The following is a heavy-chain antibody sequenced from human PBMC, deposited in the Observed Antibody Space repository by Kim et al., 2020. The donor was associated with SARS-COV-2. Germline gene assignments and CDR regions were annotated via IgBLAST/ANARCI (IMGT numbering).Heavy chain of an antibody. CDR2: IDPSDSYT. V-gene: IGHV5-10-1*01. CDR3: ARLFNIAVAGPGIDY. D-gene: IGHD6-19*01. Sequence: GESLKISCKGSGYSFTSYWISWVRQMPGKGLEWMGRIDPSDSYTNYSPSFQGHVTISADKSISTAYLQWSSLKASDTAMYYCARLFNIAVAGPGIDYWGQGTLVTVSS. CDR1: GYSFTSYW. J-gene: IGHJ4*02.